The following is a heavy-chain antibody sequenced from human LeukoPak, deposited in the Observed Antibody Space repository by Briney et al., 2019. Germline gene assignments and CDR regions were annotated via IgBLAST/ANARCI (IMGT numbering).Heavy chain of an antibody. CDR2: INPNSGGT. CDR3: ARLSGSYLVFDY. Sequence: ASVKVSCKASGYTFTGYYMHWVRQAPGQGLEWMGRINPNSGGTNYAQKLQGRVTMTRDTSISTAYMELSRLRSDDAAVYYCARLSGSYLVFDYWGQGTLVTVSS. D-gene: IGHD1-26*01. V-gene: IGHV1-2*06. CDR1: GYTFTGYY. J-gene: IGHJ4*02.